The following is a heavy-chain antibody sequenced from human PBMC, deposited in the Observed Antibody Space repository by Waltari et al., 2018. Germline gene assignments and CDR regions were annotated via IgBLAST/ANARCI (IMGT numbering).Heavy chain of an antibody. CDR3: ARGGGSLDY. Sequence: EVQLVESGGGLVRPGGSLSLSCAASGFTFNTYWMHWVRQAPGKGLVWVARINSEGSLISYAASVKGRFTISRDNAKNTLYLQMNSLRAEDTAVYYCARGGGSLDYWGQGTLVTVSS. CDR2: INSEGSLI. CDR1: GFTFNTYW. V-gene: IGHV3-74*01. D-gene: IGHD3-10*01. J-gene: IGHJ4*02.